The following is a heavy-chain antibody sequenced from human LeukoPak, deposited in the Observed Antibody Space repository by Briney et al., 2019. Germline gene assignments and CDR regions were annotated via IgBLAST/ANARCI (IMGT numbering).Heavy chain of an antibody. CDR3: ARVKGSGSYYSRYQYYYMDV. Sequence: GGSLRLSCAASGFTFSDYYMSWIRQAPEKGLEWVSYISSSGSTIYYADSVKGRFTISRDNAKNSLHLQMNSLRAEDTAVYYCARVKGSGSYYSRYQYYYMDVWGKGTTVTVSS. CDR2: ISSSGSTI. J-gene: IGHJ6*03. V-gene: IGHV3-11*01. CDR1: GFTFSDYY. D-gene: IGHD3-10*01.